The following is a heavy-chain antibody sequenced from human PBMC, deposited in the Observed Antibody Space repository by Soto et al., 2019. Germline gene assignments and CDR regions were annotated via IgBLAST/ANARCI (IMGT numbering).Heavy chain of an antibody. CDR2: IRSKAYGGTT. CDR1: GFTFGDYA. CDR3: TRDNLVRYSYGPYYYYGMDV. Sequence: EVQLVESGGGLVKPGRSLRLSCTASGFTFGDYAMSWFRQAPGKGLEWVGFIRSKAYGGTTEYAASVKGRFTISRDESKSIAYLQMNSLKTEDTAVYYCTRDNLVRYSYGPYYYYGMDVWGQGTTVTVSS. J-gene: IGHJ6*02. V-gene: IGHV3-49*05. D-gene: IGHD5-18*01.